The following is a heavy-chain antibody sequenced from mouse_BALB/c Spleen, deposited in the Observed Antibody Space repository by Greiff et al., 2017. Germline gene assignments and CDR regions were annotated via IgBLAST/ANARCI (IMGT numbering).Heavy chain of an antibody. CDR3: ARSYERCYGSLYAMDY. V-gene: IGHV1-67*01. J-gene: IGHJ4*01. CDR1: GYTFTDYA. CDR2: ISTYYGNT. D-gene: IGHD1-1*01. Sequence: QVQLQQSGPELVRPGVPVKISCKGSGYTFTDYAMHWVKQSHAKSLEWIGVISTYYGNTNYNQKFKGKATMTVDKSSSTAYMELARLTSEDSAIYYCARSYERCYGSLYAMDYWGRGTSVTVSA.